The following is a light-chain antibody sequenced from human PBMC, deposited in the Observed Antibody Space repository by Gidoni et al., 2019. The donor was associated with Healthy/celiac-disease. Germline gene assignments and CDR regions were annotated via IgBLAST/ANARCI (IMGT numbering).Light chain of an antibody. CDR1: SSNIGAGYD. Sequence: QSVLTQPPSVSGAPGQRVTISCTGSSSNIGAGYDVHWYQQLPGTAPKLLIYGNSNRPSGVPDRFSGSKSGTSASRAITGLQAEDEADYYCQSYDSSLSRSVFGTGTKVTVL. CDR2: GNS. J-gene: IGLJ1*01. CDR3: QSYDSSLSRSV. V-gene: IGLV1-40*01.